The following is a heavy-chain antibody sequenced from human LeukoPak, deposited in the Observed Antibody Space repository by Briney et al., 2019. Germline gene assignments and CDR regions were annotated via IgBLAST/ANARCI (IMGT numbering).Heavy chain of an antibody. CDR2: ISYDGSNK. V-gene: IGHV3-30*18. Sequence: PGRSLRLSCAASGFTFSSYGMHWVRQAPGKGLEWVAVISYDGSNKYYADAVKGRFTISRDNSKNTLYLQMNSLRAEDTAVYYCAKGYSSGPGWFDPWGQGTLVTVSS. CDR3: AKGYSSGPGWFDP. CDR1: GFTFSSYG. J-gene: IGHJ5*02. D-gene: IGHD6-19*01.